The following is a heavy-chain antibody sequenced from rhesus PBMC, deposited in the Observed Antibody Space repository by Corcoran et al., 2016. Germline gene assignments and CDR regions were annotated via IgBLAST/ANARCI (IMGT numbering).Heavy chain of an antibody. J-gene: IGHJ5-1*01. D-gene: IGHD4-23*01. CDR3: ARCCVNTATRGFDV. CDR2: IYWDDDK. CDR1: GFSLTTSGMG. V-gene: IGHV2-174*01. Sequence: QVTLKESGPALVKPTQTLTLTCTFSGFSLTTSGMGVGWIRQPPGKALEWLALIYWDDDKRYNTTLKSSPTISKDTSKNQVVLTITNMDPVDTATYYCARCCVNTATRGFDVWGPGVLVTVSS.